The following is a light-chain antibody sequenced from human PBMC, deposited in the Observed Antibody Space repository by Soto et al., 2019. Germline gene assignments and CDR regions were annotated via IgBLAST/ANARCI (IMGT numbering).Light chain of an antibody. CDR2: DAS. V-gene: IGKV1-5*01. Sequence: DIQMTQSPSTLSASVVYRVTITCRPSQSISTWLAWYHQKAGKAPKLLIYDASSLESGVPSRFSGSGSGTEFTLTISSLQPDDFATYYCKQYNTYRTFGQGTKVDIK. CDR1: QSISTW. CDR3: KQYNTYRT. J-gene: IGKJ1*01.